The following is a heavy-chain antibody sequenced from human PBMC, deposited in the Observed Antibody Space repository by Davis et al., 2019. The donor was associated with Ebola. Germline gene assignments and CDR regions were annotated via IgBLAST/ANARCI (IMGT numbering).Heavy chain of an antibody. CDR3: ARGGGDPWGYYYYYMDV. Sequence: ASVKVSCKASGYTFTGYYMHWVRQAPGQGLEWMGWINPNSGGTNYAQKFQGWVTMTRDTSISTAYMELSRLRSDDTAVYYCARGGGDPWGYYYYYMDVWGKGTTVTVSS. V-gene: IGHV1-2*04. J-gene: IGHJ6*03. CDR1: GYTFTGYY. D-gene: IGHD4-17*01. CDR2: INPNSGGT.